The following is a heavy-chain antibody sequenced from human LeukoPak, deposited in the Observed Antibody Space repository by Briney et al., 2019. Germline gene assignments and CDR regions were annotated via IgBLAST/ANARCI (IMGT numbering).Heavy chain of an antibody. D-gene: IGHD6-13*01. V-gene: IGHV4-61*02. J-gene: IGHJ4*02. Sequence: SQTLSLTCTVSGGSISSGSYYWSWIRQPAGKGLEWIGRIYTSGSTNYNPSLKSRVTISVDTSKNQFSLKLTSVTVADTAVYFCAREGVAAAGAFDNWGQGTLVTVSA. CDR1: GGSISSGSYY. CDR2: IYTSGST. CDR3: AREGVAAAGAFDN.